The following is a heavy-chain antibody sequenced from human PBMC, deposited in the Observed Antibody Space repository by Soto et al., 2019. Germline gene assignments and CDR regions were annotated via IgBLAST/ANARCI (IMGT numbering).Heavy chain of an antibody. J-gene: IGHJ2*01. V-gene: IGHV3-49*05. CDR1: GFTFGEHA. D-gene: IGHD2-15*01. CDR2: IGGQDYGGTT. Sequence: EAQLVESGGGLVRPGRSLRLSCSGSGFTFGEHALSWFRQAAGKGLEWVGFIGGQDYGGTTEYAASVKGRFTISREDSNSIAYLQMNSLKTEDTAVYFCSRVMVGYWYSDLWGRGTLVTVSS. CDR3: SRVMVGYWYSDL.